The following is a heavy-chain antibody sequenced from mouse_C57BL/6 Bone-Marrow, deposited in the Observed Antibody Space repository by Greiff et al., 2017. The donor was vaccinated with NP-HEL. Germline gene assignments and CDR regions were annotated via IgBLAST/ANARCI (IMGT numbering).Heavy chain of an antibody. V-gene: IGHV5-15*01. CDR2: ISNLACSI. Sequence: EVKLMESGGGLVQPGGSLKLSCAASGFTFSDYGMAWVRQAPRKGPEWVAFISNLACSIYYADTVTGRFTFSRENATNTLYLEMSSLRSEDAAMYYCARRPYCNYVDYAMDYWGQGTSVTVSS. J-gene: IGHJ4*01. CDR1: GFTFSDYG. CDR3: ARRPYCNYVDYAMDY. D-gene: IGHD2-1*01.